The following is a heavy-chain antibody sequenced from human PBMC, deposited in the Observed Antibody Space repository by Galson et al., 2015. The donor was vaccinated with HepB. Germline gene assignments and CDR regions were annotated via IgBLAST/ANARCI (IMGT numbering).Heavy chain of an antibody. CDR3: ASLDASYGEAFDF. V-gene: IGHV4-59*11. CDR2: FFHNGNA. D-gene: IGHD2-2*01. CDR1: GVSIRDQY. J-gene: IGHJ3*01. Sequence: ETLSLTCNVSGVSIRDQYWSWIRQPPGKGLEWIAHFFHNGNANYNPSLGGRVTVSLDTPKQQLYLELKSMTPADTAVYYCASLDASYGEAFDFWGQGTAVTVS.